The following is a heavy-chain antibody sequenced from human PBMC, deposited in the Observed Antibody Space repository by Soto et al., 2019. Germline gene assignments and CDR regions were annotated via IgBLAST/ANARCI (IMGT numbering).Heavy chain of an antibody. CDR3: ARGYSGSYSWFDAFDI. CDR1: GGTFSSYA. D-gene: IGHD1-26*01. V-gene: IGHV1-69*13. Sequence: GASVKVSCKASGGTFSSYAISWVRQAPGQGLEWMGGIIPIFGTANYAQKFQGRVTITADESTSTAYMELSSLRSEGTAVYYCARGYSGSYSWFDAFDIWGQGTMVTVS. CDR2: IIPIFGTA. J-gene: IGHJ3*02.